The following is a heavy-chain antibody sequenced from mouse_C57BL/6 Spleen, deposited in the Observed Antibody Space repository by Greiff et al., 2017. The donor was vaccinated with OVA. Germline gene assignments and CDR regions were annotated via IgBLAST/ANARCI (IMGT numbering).Heavy chain of an antibody. D-gene: IGHD1-1*01. CDR3: ARTYGSSSLDY. V-gene: IGHV1-82*01. CDR1: GYAFSSSW. Sequence: QQSGPELVKPGASVKISCKASGYAFSSSWMNWVKQRPGKGLEWIGRIYPGDGDTNYNGKFKGKATLTADKSSSTAYMQLSSLTSEDSAVYFCARTYGSSSLDYWGQGTTLTVSS. J-gene: IGHJ2*01. CDR2: IYPGDGDT.